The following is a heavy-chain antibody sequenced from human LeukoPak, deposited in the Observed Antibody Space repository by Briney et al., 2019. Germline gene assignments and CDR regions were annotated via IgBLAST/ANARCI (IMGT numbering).Heavy chain of an antibody. Sequence: GASVKVSCKASGYTFTNYGISWVRQAPGQGLEWVGWISAYNRKTNYAQKLQGRVTMPTDTSTTTAYMELRSLRSDDTAVYYCARVLGFRPDTLKGSDYWGQGTLVTVSS. CDR2: ISAYNRKT. CDR3: ARVLGFRPDTLKGSDY. J-gene: IGHJ4*02. V-gene: IGHV1-18*01. CDR1: GYTFTNYG.